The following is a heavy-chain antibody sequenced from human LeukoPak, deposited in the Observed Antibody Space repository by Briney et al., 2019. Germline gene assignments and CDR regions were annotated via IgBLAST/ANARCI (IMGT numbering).Heavy chain of an antibody. D-gene: IGHD5-12*01. J-gene: IGHJ4*02. CDR2: IRSSSSYI. Sequence: PGGSLRLSCAASGFNFISYTMSWVRQAPGKGLEWVSSIRSSSSYIYYADSVKGRFTISRDNAKNLLYLQMDSLRAEDTAVYYCASVPDISAQPRDYWGQGTLVTVSS. V-gene: IGHV3-21*01. CDR3: ASVPDISAQPRDY. CDR1: GFNFISYT.